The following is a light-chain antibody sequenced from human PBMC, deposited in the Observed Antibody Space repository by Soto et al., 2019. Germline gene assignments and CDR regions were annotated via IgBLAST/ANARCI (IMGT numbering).Light chain of an antibody. Sequence: DIQLTQSPSSLSASVTDRVTITCRASQAINNNLNWYQQKLGKAPELLIYRASTLQSGVPSMFSGSGSGKDFTLTSSSLEHEDFGTYYWQQSYSTPYTFGQGTKVEIK. CDR3: QQSYSTPYT. CDR2: RAS. J-gene: IGKJ2*01. CDR1: QAINNN. V-gene: IGKV1-39*01.